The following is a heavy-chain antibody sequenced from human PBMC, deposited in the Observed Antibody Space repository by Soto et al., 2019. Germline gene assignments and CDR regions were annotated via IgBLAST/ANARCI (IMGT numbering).Heavy chain of an antibody. Sequence: QVQLVQSGAEVKKPGASVKVSCQTSGYTFSNYDINWVRQVPGQGLEWMGCISVYNEDKNYAQKFQGRVTMTTDTSTNTAYMDLRNLRSDDTAVYYCARAFDYGDEREIDFWGQGTLVTVSS. D-gene: IGHD4-17*01. V-gene: IGHV1-18*01. CDR2: ISVYNEDK. J-gene: IGHJ4*02. CDR1: GYTFSNYD. CDR3: ARAFDYGDEREIDF.